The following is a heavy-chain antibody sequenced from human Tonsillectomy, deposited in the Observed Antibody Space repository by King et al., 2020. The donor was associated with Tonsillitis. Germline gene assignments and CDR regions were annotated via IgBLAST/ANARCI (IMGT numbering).Heavy chain of an antibody. D-gene: IGHD6-13*01. CDR1: CGSISSYY. V-gene: IGHV4-59*01. J-gene: IGHJ4*02. Sequence: VQLQESGPGLVKPSETLSLTCTVSCGSISSYYWSWIRQPPGKGLEWIGYIYYSGSTNYNPSLKSRVTISVDTSKNQFSLKLRSVTAADTAVYYCAREPGYSSSWYRGEFDYWGQGTLVTVSS. CDR3: AREPGYSSSWYRGEFDY. CDR2: IYYSGST.